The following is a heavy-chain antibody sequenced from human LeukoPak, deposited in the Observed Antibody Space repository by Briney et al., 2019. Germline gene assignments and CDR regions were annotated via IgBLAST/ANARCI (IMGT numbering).Heavy chain of an antibody. V-gene: IGHV4-61*02. Sequence: SETLSLTCTVSGDSISSGFYWSWIRQAAGKGLEWIGRVSSSGRTTYNPSLKSRLTISITTSKNQFSLKVTSVTASDTAMYYCVRDHVSPVPANWFDPWGQGTLVTVSS. CDR1: GDSISSGFY. CDR3: VRDHVSPVPANWFDP. D-gene: IGHD3-16*01. CDR2: VSSSGRT. J-gene: IGHJ5*02.